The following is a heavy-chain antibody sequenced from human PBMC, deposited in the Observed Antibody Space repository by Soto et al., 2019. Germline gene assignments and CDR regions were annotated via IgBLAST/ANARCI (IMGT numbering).Heavy chain of an antibody. J-gene: IGHJ5*02. Sequence: QITLKESGPTLVKPTQTLTLTCTFSAFSLSTSALGVGWIRQPPGKALQWLAVIFWSDDKRYSPSLKSRLTTTNDSSKNREVLTMTDLDPVDTGTYYCARRRGATATGGAFDPWGRGTLVTVSS. V-gene: IGHV2-5*01. CDR2: IFWSDDK. CDR1: AFSLSTSALG. CDR3: ARRRGATATGGAFDP. D-gene: IGHD4-17*01.